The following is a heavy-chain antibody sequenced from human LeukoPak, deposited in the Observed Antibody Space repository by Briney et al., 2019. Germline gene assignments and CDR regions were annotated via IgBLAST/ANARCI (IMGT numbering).Heavy chain of an antibody. CDR1: GYSISSGYY. Sequence: SETLSLTCAVSGYSISSGYYWIWIRQPPGKGLEWIGSLYHSDSIYYNPSLESLVTMSVDTSRSKSAVILSSVTAADTAVYYCARQHDSYHYYYVDVWGKGTTVTVSS. V-gene: IGHV4-38-2*01. J-gene: IGHJ6*03. CDR2: LYHSDSI. CDR3: ARQHDSYHYYYVDV. D-gene: IGHD6-13*01.